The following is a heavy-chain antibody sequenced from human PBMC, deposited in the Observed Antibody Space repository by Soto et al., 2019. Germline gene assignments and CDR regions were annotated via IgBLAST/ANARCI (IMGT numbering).Heavy chain of an antibody. D-gene: IGHD3-16*02. CDR1: GFKFSDYW. CDR2: IKHDTSEA. CDR3: ARDGLLFSGPYRPSRFDY. J-gene: IGHJ4*02. V-gene: IGHV3-7*03. Sequence: GGSLRLSCAASGFKFSDYWMSWVRQAPGKGLEWVGNIKHDTSEAHYADSVKGRFTITRDNIKNFLFLQMNGLRSDDTASYYCARDGLLFSGPYRPSRFDYWGLGTLVTV.